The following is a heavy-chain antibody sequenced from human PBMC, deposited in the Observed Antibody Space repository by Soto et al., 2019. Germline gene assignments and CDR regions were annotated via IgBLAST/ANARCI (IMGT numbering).Heavy chain of an antibody. V-gene: IGHV3-21*01. CDR2: ISSSSSYI. CDR1: GFTFSSYS. CDR3: ARASPLSFGDSPYYGRDV. J-gene: IGHJ6*02. D-gene: IGHD4-17*01. Sequence: GGSLRLSCAASGFTFSSYSMNWVRQAPGKGLEWVSSISSSSSYIYYADSVKGRFTISRDNAKNSLYLQMNSLRAEDTAVYYCARASPLSFGDSPYYGRDVWGQGTTVTVSS.